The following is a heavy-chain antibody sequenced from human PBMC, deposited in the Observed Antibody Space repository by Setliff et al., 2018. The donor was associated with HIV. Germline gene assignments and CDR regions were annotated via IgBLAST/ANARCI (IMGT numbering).Heavy chain of an antibody. J-gene: IGHJ5*02. Sequence: SETLSLTCIVSGGSISSDTYYWTWIRQPAGKGLEWIGYIYTTGNNNYDPPLKSRVTITIDTPKNQFSLKLTSVTAADTAMYYCARVIRSPNCPWGQGILVTVSS. CDR3: ARVIRSPNCP. CDR1: GGSISSDTYY. CDR2: IYTTGNN. D-gene: IGHD2-2*01. V-gene: IGHV4-61*09.